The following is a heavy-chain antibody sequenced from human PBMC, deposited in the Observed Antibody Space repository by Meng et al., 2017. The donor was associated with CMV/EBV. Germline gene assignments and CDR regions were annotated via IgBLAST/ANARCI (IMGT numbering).Heavy chain of an antibody. V-gene: IGHV4-30-4*08. Sequence: QVQQQGAGPGLVKPSQTLSLTGTVSGGSISSGDYYWNWIRQPPGKGLEWIGYIYYSGSTYYNPSLKSRVTISADATKNQFSLKLSSVTAADKAVYYGAREGDNPFDYWGQGTLVTVSS. D-gene: IGHD1-1*01. CDR2: IYYSGST. CDR1: GGSISSGDYY. CDR3: AREGDNPFDY. J-gene: IGHJ4*02.